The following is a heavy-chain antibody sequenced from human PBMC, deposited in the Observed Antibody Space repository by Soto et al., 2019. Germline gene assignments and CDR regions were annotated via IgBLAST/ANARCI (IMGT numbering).Heavy chain of an antibody. V-gene: IGHV6-1*01. CDR1: GDSVSSNSAA. Sequence: SQAQSITCDLSGDSVSSNSAAWNWIRQSPSRGLEWLGRTYYRSKWYNDYAVSVKSRITINPDTSKNQFSLQLNSVTPEDTAVYYCAREGRYSGYEIDYWGQRTLVTVSS. CDR2: TYYRSKWYN. J-gene: IGHJ4*02. CDR3: AREGRYSGYEIDY. D-gene: IGHD5-12*01.